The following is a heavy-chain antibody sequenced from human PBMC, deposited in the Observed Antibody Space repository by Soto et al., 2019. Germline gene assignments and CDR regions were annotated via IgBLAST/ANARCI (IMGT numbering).Heavy chain of an antibody. CDR2: ITSSSIYI. V-gene: IGHV3-21*02. Sequence: EVRLVESGGGLVKPGGSLRLSCAASGFTFSSYSMNWVRQAPGKGLEWVSSITSSSIYIYYADSVKGRFTISRDNAKNSLFLQMNSLRAKDTAVYYCARIGSDYYDSSGYSYWGQGILVTVSS. CDR1: GFTFSSYS. CDR3: ARIGSDYYDSSGYSY. D-gene: IGHD3-22*01. J-gene: IGHJ4*02.